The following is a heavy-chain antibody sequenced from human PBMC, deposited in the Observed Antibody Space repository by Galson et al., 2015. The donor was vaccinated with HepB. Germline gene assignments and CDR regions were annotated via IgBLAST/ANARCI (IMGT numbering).Heavy chain of an antibody. CDR2: IWYDGSNK. CDR3: ARDPGGHLRPPGAFDI. Sequence: SLRLSCAASGFTFSSYGMHWVRQAPGKGLEWVAVIWYDGSNKYYADSVKGRFTISRDNSKNTLYLQMNSLRAEDTAVYYCARDPGGHLRPPGAFDIWGQGTMVTVSS. D-gene: IGHD3-16*01. CDR1: GFTFSSYG. J-gene: IGHJ3*02. V-gene: IGHV3-33*01.